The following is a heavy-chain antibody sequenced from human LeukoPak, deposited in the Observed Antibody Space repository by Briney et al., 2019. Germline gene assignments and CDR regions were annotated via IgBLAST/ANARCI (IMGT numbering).Heavy chain of an antibody. V-gene: IGHV3-23*01. CDR3: AKMDGYNYGAFDI. CDR1: GFTFRNYS. J-gene: IGHJ3*02. D-gene: IGHD5-24*01. Sequence: GGSLRLSCVVSGFTFRNYSMKWVRQAPGKGLEWVSAISGSGGSTYYADSVKGRFTISRDNSKNTLYLQMNSLRAEDTAVYYCAKMDGYNYGAFDIWGQGTMVTVSS. CDR2: ISGSGGST.